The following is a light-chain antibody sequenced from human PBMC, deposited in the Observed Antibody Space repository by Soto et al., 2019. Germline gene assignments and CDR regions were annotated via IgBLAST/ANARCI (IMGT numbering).Light chain of an antibody. Sequence: EIVMTQSPATLSVSPGERATLSCRASQNINYYLAWLQQKPGQAPRLLIYDVSNRATGIPARFSGSGSGTDFTLTISSLEPEDFAVYYCQQRSNWPLTFGGGTKVEIK. V-gene: IGKV3-11*01. CDR1: QNINYY. J-gene: IGKJ4*01. CDR3: QQRSNWPLT. CDR2: DVS.